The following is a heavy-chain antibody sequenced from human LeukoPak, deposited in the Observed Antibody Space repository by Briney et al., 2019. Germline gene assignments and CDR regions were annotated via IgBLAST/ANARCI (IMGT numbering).Heavy chain of an antibody. CDR2: ISGSGGST. D-gene: IGHD2-15*01. J-gene: IGHJ6*02. V-gene: IGHV3-23*01. CDR3: AKSGGGYCSGGSCGYYGMDV. Sequence: GGFLRLSCAASGFTFSSYAMSWVRQAPGKGLEWVSAISGSGGSTYYADSVKGRFTISRDNSKNTLYLQMNSLRAEDTAVYYCAKSGGGYCSGGSCGYYGMDVWGQGTTVTVSS. CDR1: GFTFSSYA.